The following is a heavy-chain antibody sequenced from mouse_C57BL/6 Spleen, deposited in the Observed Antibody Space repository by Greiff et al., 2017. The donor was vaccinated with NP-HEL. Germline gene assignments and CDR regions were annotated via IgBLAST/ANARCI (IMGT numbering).Heavy chain of an antibody. V-gene: IGHV1-22*01. CDR1: GYTFTDYN. CDR3: PRGDYYFDY. CDR2: INPNNGGT. Sequence: VQLQQSGPELVKPGASVKMSCKASGYTFTDYNMHWVKQSHGKRLEWIGYINPNNGGTSNNQKFKGKATLTVNKSSSTAYMELRSLTSDDSAVYYCPRGDYYFDYWGQGTTLTVSS. J-gene: IGHJ2*01. D-gene: IGHD2-13*01.